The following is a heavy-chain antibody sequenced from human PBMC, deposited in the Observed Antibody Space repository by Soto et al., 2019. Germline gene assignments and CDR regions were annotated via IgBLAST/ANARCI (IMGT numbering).Heavy chain of an antibody. J-gene: IGHJ6*03. D-gene: IGHD3-10*01. CDR3: ARGGGFYYMDV. CDR1: GGSFIDYY. Sequence: SETLSLTCAVYGGSFIDYYWSWVRQPPGKGLEWIGEINHSGAINYNPSLKSRVSMSLDASKNYVSLTLSPVTAADTAVYYCARGGGFYYMDVWDNGTTVTVSS. CDR2: INHSGAI. V-gene: IGHV4-34*01.